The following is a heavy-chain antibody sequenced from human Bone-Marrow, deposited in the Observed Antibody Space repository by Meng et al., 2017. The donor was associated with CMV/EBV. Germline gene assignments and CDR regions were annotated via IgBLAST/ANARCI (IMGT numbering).Heavy chain of an antibody. V-gene: IGHV3-9*01. Sequence: SLKISCAASGFTFDDYAMHWVRQAPGKGLEWVSGISWNSGSIGYADSVKGRFTISRDNAKNSLYLQMNSLRAEDTALYYCARRYCSSTSCHDAFDIWGQGTIVIVS. CDR1: GFTFDDYA. D-gene: IGHD2-2*01. J-gene: IGHJ3*02. CDR2: ISWNSGSI. CDR3: ARRYCSSTSCHDAFDI.